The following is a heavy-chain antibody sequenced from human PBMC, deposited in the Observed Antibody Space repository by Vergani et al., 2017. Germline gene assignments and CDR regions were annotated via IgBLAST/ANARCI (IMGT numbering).Heavy chain of an antibody. J-gene: IGHJ6*03. CDR2: IIPILGIA. CDR3: ARDRGSQLGYCSTTNCYTQYYYYMDV. V-gene: IGHV1-69*08. D-gene: IGHD2-2*02. Sequence: QVQLVQSGAEVKKPGSSVKVSCKASGGTFSSYTISWVRQAPGQGLEWMGRIIPILGIANYAQKFQGRVTITADKSTSTAYMELSSLRSEDTAVYYCARDRGSQLGYCSTTNCYTQYYYYMDVWGKGTTVTVSS. CDR1: GGTFSSYT.